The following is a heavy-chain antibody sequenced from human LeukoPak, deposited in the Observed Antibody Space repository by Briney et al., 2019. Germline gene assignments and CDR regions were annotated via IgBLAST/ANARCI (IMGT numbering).Heavy chain of an antibody. V-gene: IGHV4-34*01. CDR2: INHSGST. D-gene: IGHD2-2*01. J-gene: IGHJ4*02. CDR3: RYCSSTTCYPSFDY. Sequence: PSETLSLTCAVYGGSFSGYYWSWIRQPPGKGLEWIGEINHSGSTNYNPSLKSRVTISVDTSRNQFSLKLSSVTAADTAVYYCRYCSSTTCYPSFDYWGQGTLVTVSS. CDR1: GGSFSGYY.